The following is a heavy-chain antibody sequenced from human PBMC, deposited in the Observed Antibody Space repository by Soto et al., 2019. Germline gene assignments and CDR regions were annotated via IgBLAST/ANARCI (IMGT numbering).Heavy chain of an antibody. CDR3: ARGTAARPVDY. D-gene: IGHD6-6*01. CDR2: IYYRGST. CDR1: GGSVSSGGYY. V-gene: IGHV4-61*08. Sequence: SETLSLTCTVSGGSVSSGGYYWSWIRQPPGKGLEWIGYIYYRGSTNYKPSLKSRVTISVDTSKNQFSLKLTSVTAADTAVYYCARGTAARPVDYWGQGTLVTVSS. J-gene: IGHJ4*02.